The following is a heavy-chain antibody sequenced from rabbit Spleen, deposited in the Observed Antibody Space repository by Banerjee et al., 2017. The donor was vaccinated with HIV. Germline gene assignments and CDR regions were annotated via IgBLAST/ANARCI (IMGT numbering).Heavy chain of an antibody. Sequence: EESGGDLVKPEGSLTLTCTASGLDFSSSYWICWVRQAPGKGLEWIACINIVTGKSVYASWAKGRFTMSRTSSTTVTLQMTSLTAADTATYFCARDLVAVIGWNFNLWGPGTLVTVS. J-gene: IGHJ4*01. CDR2: INIVTGKS. CDR3: ARDLVAVIGWNFNL. V-gene: IGHV1S45*01. CDR1: GLDFSSSYW. D-gene: IGHD1-1*01.